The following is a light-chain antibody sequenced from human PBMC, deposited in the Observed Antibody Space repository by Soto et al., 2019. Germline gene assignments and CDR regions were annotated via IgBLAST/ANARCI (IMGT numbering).Light chain of an antibody. V-gene: IGLV2-8*01. CDR2: EVS. CDR3: SSYAGSNNVV. Sequence: QSVLTQPPSASGSPGQSVTISCTGTSSDVGGYNYVSWYQQHPGKAPKLMIYEVSKGPSGVPDRFSGSKSGNTASLTVSGLQAEDEADYYCSSYAGSNNVVFGGGTQLTVL. CDR1: SSDVGGYNY. J-gene: IGLJ2*01.